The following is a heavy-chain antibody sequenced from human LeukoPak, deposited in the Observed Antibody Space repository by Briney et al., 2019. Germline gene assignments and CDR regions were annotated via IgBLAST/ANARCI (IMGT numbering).Heavy chain of an antibody. CDR2: ISSSGSTI. D-gene: IGHD3-22*01. Sequence: GGSLRLSCAASECTFTSYAINWVRQAPGKGLEWVSYISSSGSTIYYADSVKGRFTISRDNAKNSLYLQMNSLRAEDTAVYYCARYEVVVITLGYYYYGMDVWGQGTTVTVSS. CDR1: ECTFTSYA. CDR3: ARYEVVVITLGYYYYGMDV. V-gene: IGHV3-48*03. J-gene: IGHJ6*02.